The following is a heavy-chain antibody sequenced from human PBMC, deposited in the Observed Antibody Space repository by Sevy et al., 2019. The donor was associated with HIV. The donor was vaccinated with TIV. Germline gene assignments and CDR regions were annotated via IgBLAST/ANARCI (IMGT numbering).Heavy chain of an antibody. CDR1: GYTLTKLS. V-gene: IGHV1-24*01. Sequence: ASVKVSCKVSGYTLTKLSMHWMRQAPGKGLEWMGSFDPEDGETIYQQKLKGRVTMTADTSTDTAYMELSSLRSEDTAVYYCATTKDYYEDSGSPFDYWGQGTLVTVSS. CDR2: FDPEDGET. D-gene: IGHD3-22*01. CDR3: ATTKDYYEDSGSPFDY. J-gene: IGHJ4*02.